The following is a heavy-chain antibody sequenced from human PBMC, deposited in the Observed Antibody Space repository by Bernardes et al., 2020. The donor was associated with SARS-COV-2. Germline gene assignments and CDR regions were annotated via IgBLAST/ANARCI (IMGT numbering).Heavy chain of an antibody. CDR3: AREVPDVVVVVAATGRFDP. D-gene: IGHD2-15*01. CDR2: INPNGGTT. CDR1: GYTFTSNYY. J-gene: IGHJ5*02. Sequence: ASVKVSCKASGYTFTSNYYIHWVRQAPGQGLEWMGIINPNGGTTRHAQRFQGRLIMTRDTSTSTVYMQLSSLRSDDTAVYYCAREVPDVVVVVAATGRFDPWGQGTQVTVSS. V-gene: IGHV1-46*01.